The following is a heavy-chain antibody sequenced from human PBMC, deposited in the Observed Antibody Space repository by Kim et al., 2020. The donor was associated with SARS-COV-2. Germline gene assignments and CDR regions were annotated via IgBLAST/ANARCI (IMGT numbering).Heavy chain of an antibody. D-gene: IGHD3-16*02. Sequence: YTSVRTHYHPSLLSRVTMSVDMSKNQFSLKLSSVTAADTAVYYCASALGHWGQGTLVTVSS. CDR3: ASALGH. J-gene: IGHJ4*02. V-gene: IGHV4-4*07. CDR2: YTSVRT.